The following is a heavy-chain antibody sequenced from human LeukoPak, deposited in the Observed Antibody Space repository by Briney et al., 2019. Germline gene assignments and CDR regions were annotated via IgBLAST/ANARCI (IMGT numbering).Heavy chain of an antibody. V-gene: IGHV3-30*02. CDR2: IRYDGSNK. CDR3: ARDGASGYDWSDYMVLGYFDY. Sequence: PGGSLRLSCAASGFTFSSYGMHWVRQAPGKGLEWVAFIRYDGSNKYYADSVKGRFTISRDNSKNTLYLQMNSLRAEDTAVYYCARDGASGYDWSDYMVLGYFDYWGQGTLVSASS. CDR1: GFTFSSYG. J-gene: IGHJ4*02. D-gene: IGHD5-12*01.